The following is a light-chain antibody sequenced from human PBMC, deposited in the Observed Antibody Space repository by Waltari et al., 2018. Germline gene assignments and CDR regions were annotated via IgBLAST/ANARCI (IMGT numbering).Light chain of an antibody. Sequence: EIVLTQSPVTLSSSPGERATLSCRASQSVSSYLTWYQQKPGQAPRLLIYDASNRATGIPARFRGSGSGTDFTLTISSLEPEDFAVYYCQQRSNWPPALTFGGGTKVEVK. CDR1: QSVSSY. V-gene: IGKV3-11*01. CDR3: QQRSNWPPALT. J-gene: IGKJ4*01. CDR2: DAS.